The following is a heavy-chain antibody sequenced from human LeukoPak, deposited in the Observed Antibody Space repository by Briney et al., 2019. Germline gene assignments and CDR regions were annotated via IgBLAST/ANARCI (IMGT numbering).Heavy chain of an antibody. Sequence: SGPTLVNLTQTLTLTCTFSGFSLSTSGVGVGWIRQPPGKALEWLALIYWNDDKRYSPSLKGRLTITKDTSKNQVVLTMTIMDPVDTATYYCAYFPSTYYDFWSGYYSSYDAFDIWGQGTMVTVSS. CDR3: AYFPSTYYDFWSGYYSSYDAFDI. CDR2: IYWNDDK. J-gene: IGHJ3*02. CDR1: GFSLSTSGVG. D-gene: IGHD3-3*01. V-gene: IGHV2-5*01.